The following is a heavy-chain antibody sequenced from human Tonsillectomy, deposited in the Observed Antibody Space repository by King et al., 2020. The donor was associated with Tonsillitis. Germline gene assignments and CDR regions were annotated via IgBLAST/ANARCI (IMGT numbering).Heavy chain of an antibody. CDR2: INPSGGST. V-gene: IGHV1-46*02. J-gene: IGHJ4*02. Sequence: QLVQSGAEVKKPGASVKVSCKASGYTFNNYYIHWVRQAPGLGLEWMGIINPSGGSTTYTQKFQGRITLTRDTSTSTVHMDLSSLRSDDTAMYYCTRKSLGGYSFGAFDYWGQGTLVTVSS. CDR3: TRKSLGGYSFGAFDY. D-gene: IGHD5-18*01. CDR1: GYTFNNYY.